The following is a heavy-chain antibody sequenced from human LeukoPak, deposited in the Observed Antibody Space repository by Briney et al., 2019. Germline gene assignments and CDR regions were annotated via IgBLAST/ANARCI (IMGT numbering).Heavy chain of an antibody. CDR3: ARDRYCSSTNCPYDY. V-gene: IGHV3-23*01. CDR1: GFTSSDYT. CDR2: ISVSDGST. J-gene: IGHJ4*02. Sequence: GGSLRLSCAASGFTSSDYTMNWVRQAPGKGLEWVSGISVSDGSTYYADSVKGRFTMSRDNSNNMLFLQMNSLRAEDTAVYYCARDRYCSSTNCPYDYWGQGTLVAVSS. D-gene: IGHD2-2*01.